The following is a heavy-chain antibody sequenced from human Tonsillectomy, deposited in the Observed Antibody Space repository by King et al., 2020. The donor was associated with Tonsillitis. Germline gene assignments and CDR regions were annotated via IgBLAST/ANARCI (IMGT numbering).Heavy chain of an antibody. CDR2: VSGSSDAT. V-gene: IGHV3-23*04. J-gene: IGHJ4*02. Sequence: VQLVESGGGLVQPGGSLRLSCAASGFTFSNYAMSWVRQAPGQGLEWVSAVSGSSDATYYADSVGGRFTISRDNSRNTLYLQMNSLRAEDTAVYYCAKEELKVKTPGIDYWGQGTLVTVSS. D-gene: IGHD4-23*01. CDR1: GFTFSNYA. CDR3: AKEELKVKTPGIDY.